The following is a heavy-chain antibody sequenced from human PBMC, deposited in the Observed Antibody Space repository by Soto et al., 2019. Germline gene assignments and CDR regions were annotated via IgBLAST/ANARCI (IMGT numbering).Heavy chain of an antibody. D-gene: IGHD1-1*01. CDR3: ARDRDPDSGTHGIQKLYWFDS. J-gene: IGHJ5*01. V-gene: IGHV1-18*01. CDR1: GYTFTSYG. Sequence: QVQLVQSGAEVKKPGASVKVSCKASGYTFTSYGISWVRQAPGQGVEWMGWISAYNGNTNYAQKLQGRVTMTTDTSTSTPYMELSSLRSDDPAVYYGARDRDPDSGTHGIQKLYWFDSWGRGTLVTVSS. CDR2: ISAYNGNT.